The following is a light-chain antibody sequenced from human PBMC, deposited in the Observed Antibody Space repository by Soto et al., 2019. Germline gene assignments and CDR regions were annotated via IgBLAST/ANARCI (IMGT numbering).Light chain of an antibody. J-gene: IGKJ1*01. V-gene: IGKV1-5*01. Sequence: IQMTQSPSTLSASVGDRVTITCRASQSISSWLAWYQQKPGKAPKLLIYDASSLESGVPSRFSGSGSGTEFTLTISSLQAEDVAVYYCQQYYSTPHTFGQGTKV. CDR2: DAS. CDR1: QSISSW. CDR3: QQYYSTPHT.